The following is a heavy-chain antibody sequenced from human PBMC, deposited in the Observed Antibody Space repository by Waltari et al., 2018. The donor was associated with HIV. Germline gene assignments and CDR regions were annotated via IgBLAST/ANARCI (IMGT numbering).Heavy chain of an antibody. V-gene: IGHV3-9*01. CDR2: ISLNSGIT. Sequence: EVQLVESGGGLVQPGRSLRLSCAASGFTFDDYPMHWVRQSPGKGVEWVSGISLNSGITDYGDSVKGRFTISRDNAKNSLYLQMNSLTVEDTAFYYCAKGGSHLTIFEAWFDSWGQGTLVTVSS. CDR3: AKGGSHLTIFEAWFDS. D-gene: IGHD3-3*01. J-gene: IGHJ5*01. CDR1: GFTFDDYP.